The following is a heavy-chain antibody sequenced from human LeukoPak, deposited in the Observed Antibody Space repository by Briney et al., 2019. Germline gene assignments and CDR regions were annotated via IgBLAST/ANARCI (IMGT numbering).Heavy chain of an antibody. CDR1: GGSMGSYY. D-gene: IGHD5-24*01. Sequence: SETLSLTCTVSGGSMGSYYWSWIRQPPGKGLEWIGYIYHSGSTKYNPSLKNRVTISVDTSKNQFSLKLSSVTAADTAVYYCARGARAGYNLEPFDYWGQGTLVTVSS. J-gene: IGHJ4*02. CDR2: IYHSGST. CDR3: ARGARAGYNLEPFDY. V-gene: IGHV4-59*08.